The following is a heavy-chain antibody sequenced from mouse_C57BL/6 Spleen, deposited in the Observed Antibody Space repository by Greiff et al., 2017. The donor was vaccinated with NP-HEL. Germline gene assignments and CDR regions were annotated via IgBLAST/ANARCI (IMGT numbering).Heavy chain of an antibody. Sequence: EVKLVESGGGLVKPGGSLKLSCAASGFTFSDYGMHWVRQAPEKGLEWVAYISSGSSTIYYADTVKGRFTISRDNAKNTLFLQMTSLRSEDTAMYYCARDGNYVSFAYWGQGTLVTVSA. CDR2: ISSGSSTI. CDR3: ARDGNYVSFAY. D-gene: IGHD2-1*01. V-gene: IGHV5-17*01. J-gene: IGHJ3*01. CDR1: GFTFSDYG.